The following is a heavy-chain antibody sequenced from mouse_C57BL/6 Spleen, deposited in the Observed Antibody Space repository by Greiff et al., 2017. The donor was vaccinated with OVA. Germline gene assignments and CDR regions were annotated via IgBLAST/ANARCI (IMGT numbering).Heavy chain of an antibody. V-gene: IGHV1-47*01. CDR1: GYTFTTYL. CDR3: TIYYSEAMDY. J-gene: IGHJ4*01. Sequence: VQLQQSGAELVKPGASVKLSCKASGYTFTTYLIEWMKQNHGKSLVWIGNFHPYNDDTKYNVKFKSKATLTVEKSSSTVYLDLSPLTSDVSTVYYCTIYYSEAMDYWGQGTSVTVSS. D-gene: IGHD2-12*01. CDR2: FHPYNDDT.